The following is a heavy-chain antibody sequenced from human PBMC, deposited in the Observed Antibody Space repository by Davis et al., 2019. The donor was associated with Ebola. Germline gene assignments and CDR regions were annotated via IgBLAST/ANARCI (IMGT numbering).Heavy chain of an antibody. CDR1: GGSISSSNW. V-gene: IGHV4-4*02. CDR3: ARQGIVVVTAIADAFDI. J-gene: IGHJ3*02. Sequence: SETLSLTCTVSGGSISSSNWWSWVRQPPGKGLEWIGEIYHSGSTNYNPSLKSRVTISVDKSKNQFSLKLSSVTAADTAVYYCARQGIVVVTAIADAFDIWGQGTMVTVSS. CDR2: IYHSGST. D-gene: IGHD2-21*02.